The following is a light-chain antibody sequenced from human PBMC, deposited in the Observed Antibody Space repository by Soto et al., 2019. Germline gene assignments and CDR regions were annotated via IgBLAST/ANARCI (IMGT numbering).Light chain of an antibody. CDR2: DAS. J-gene: IGKJ1*01. Sequence: EIVLTQSPGTLSLSPGERATLSCRASQSVSRHLAWYQQKPGQAPRLLIYDASNRATGIPARFSGSGSGTDFTLTISSLEPEDFAVYYCQQYGSSSWTFGQGTKVDIK. V-gene: IGKV3-11*01. CDR1: QSVSRH. CDR3: QQYGSSSWT.